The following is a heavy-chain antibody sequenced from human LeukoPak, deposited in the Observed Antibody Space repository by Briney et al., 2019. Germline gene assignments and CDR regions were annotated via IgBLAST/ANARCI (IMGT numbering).Heavy chain of an antibody. J-gene: IGHJ4*02. CDR2: IWYDGSTK. CDR3: ARWGPDKRFDY. CDR1: GFTFSSHG. D-gene: IGHD3-16*01. V-gene: IGHV3-33*01. Sequence: GGSLRLSCAASGFTFSSHGMPWVRQAPGKGLEWVAVIWYDGSTKYYADSVRGRFTISRDNSKNTLFLQMNSLRAEDTAVYFCARWGPDKRFDYWGRGALVTVSS.